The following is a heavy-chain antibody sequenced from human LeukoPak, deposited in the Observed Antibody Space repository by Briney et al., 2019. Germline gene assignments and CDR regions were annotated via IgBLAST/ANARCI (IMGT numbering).Heavy chain of an antibody. Sequence: ASVKVSCKASGYTFVAYYIQWVRQAPGQGLEWMGWINPNTGGTKNAQKFQGRVTMTRDTSISTAYMELSRLRSDDTAVYYCARDRRATTGYSSGWYYRYWGQGTLVTVSS. J-gene: IGHJ4*02. CDR1: GYTFVAYY. CDR2: INPNTGGT. D-gene: IGHD6-19*01. V-gene: IGHV1-2*02. CDR3: ARDRRATTGYSSGWYYRY.